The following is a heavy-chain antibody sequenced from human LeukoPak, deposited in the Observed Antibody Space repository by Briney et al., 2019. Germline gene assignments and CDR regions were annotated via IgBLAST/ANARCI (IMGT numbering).Heavy chain of an antibody. V-gene: IGHV3-74*01. CDR1: GFTFSSYW. J-gene: IGHJ4*02. D-gene: IGHD5-18*01. CDR2: INSDGSST. CDR3: ARGYSYGFFDY. Sequence: AGGSLRPSCAASGFTFSSYWMHWVRQPPGKGLVWVSRINSDGSSTTYADSVKGRFTISRDNAKNTPYLQMNSLRAEDTAVYYCARGYSYGFFDYWGQGTLATVSS.